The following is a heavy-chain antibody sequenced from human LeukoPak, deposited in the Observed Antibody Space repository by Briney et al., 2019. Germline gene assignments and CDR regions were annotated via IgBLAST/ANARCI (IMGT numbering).Heavy chain of an antibody. CDR3: VKEQSSGWYRVADY. J-gene: IGHJ4*02. CDR1: GFISTNPC. V-gene: IGHV3-30*02. D-gene: IGHD6-19*01. CDR2: IVYGGSEI. Sequence: PGGSLSPSCPPSGFISTNPCMHWARQAPGKGLEWVPLIVYGGSEINYGGCVGGRLSISRDISTNTLFLQMNSLRLEDTARYYCVKEQSSGWYRVADYWGQGTLVTVSS.